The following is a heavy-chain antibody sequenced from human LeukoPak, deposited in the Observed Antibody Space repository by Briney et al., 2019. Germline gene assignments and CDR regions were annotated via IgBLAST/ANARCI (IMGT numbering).Heavy chain of an antibody. Sequence: PSETLSLTCTVSGYSISSGYYWGWIRQPPGKGLEWIGSIYHSGSTYYNPSLRSRVTISVDTSKNQFSLKLSSVTAADTAVYYCARVGPITMVRAEHYYYYMDVWGKGTTVTVSS. CDR1: GYSISSGYY. CDR2: IYHSGST. D-gene: IGHD3-10*01. J-gene: IGHJ6*03. V-gene: IGHV4-38-2*02. CDR3: ARVGPITMVRAEHYYYYMDV.